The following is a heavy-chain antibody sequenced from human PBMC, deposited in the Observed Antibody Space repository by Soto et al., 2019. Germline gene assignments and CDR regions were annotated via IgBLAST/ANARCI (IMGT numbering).Heavy chain of an antibody. CDR1: GGSVSSGSYY. D-gene: IGHD6-13*01. Sequence: PSETLSLTCTVSGGSVSSGSYYWSWIRQPPGKGLEWIGYIYYSGSTNYNPSLKSRVTISVDTSKNQFSLKLSSVTAADTAVYYCARVKQQLGSAMLGAVAGLDYWGQGTLVTVSS. V-gene: IGHV4-61*01. CDR3: ARVKQQLGSAMLGAVAGLDY. J-gene: IGHJ4*02. CDR2: IYYSGST.